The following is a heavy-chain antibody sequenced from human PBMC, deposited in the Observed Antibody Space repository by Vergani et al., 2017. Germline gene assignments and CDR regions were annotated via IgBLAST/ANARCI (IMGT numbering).Heavy chain of an antibody. CDR2: INHSGTI. V-gene: IGHV4-34*01. D-gene: IGHD1-26*01. J-gene: IGHJ3*01. CDR3: ARRXERWETLLRDDFDV. Sequence: QVQLQESGPGLLKPSETLSLTCAVYGGSLSGYYWSWIRLAPGKGLEWIGEINHSGTINYNPTLKSPFNVSIDTSRDHFSLKLRSVGAADTAVYFCARRXERWETLLRDDFDVWGQGTFVTVSP. CDR1: GGSLSGYY.